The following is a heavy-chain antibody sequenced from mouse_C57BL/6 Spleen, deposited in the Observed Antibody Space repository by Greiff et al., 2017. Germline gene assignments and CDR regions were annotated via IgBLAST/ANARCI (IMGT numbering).Heavy chain of an antibody. D-gene: IGHD1-1*01. V-gene: IGHV1-81*01. CDR2: IYPRSGNT. CDR3: AREDGSSYLFAY. CDR1: GYTFTSYG. Sequence: QVHVKQSGAELARPGASVKLSCKASGYTFTSYGISWVKQRTGQGLEWIGEIYPRSGNTYYNEKFKGKATLTADKSSSTAYIELRSLTSEDSAVYFCAREDGSSYLFAYWGQGTLVTVSA. J-gene: IGHJ3*01.